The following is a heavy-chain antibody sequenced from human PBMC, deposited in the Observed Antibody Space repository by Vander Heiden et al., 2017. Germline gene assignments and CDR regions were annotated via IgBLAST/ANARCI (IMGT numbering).Heavy chain of an antibody. V-gene: IGHV4-59*12. D-gene: IGHD2-21*02. CDR1: GGSISSYY. CDR3: ARLCGGDCLGGMDV. CDR2: IYYSGST. J-gene: IGHJ6*02. Sequence: QVQLQESGPGLVKPSETLSLTCTVSGGSISSYYWCWIRQPPGKGLEWIGYIYYSGSTNYNPSLKSRFTISVDTSKNQFSLKLSAVTAADTAVYYCARLCGGDCLGGMDVWGQGTTVTVSS.